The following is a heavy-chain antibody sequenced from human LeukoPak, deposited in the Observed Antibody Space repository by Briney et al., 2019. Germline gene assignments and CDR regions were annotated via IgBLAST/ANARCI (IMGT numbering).Heavy chain of an antibody. D-gene: IGHD2-15*01. CDR3: AKDRVVAATPKYYFDY. CDR1: GFIFSSYG. CDR2: VSYDGSNK. V-gene: IGHV3-30*18. Sequence: GGSLRLSCAASGFIFSSYGMHWVRQAPGKGLEWVAVVSYDGSNKYYADSVKGRFTISRDNSKNTLYLQMNSLRAEDTAVYYCAKDRVVAATPKYYFDYWGQGTLVTVSS. J-gene: IGHJ4*02.